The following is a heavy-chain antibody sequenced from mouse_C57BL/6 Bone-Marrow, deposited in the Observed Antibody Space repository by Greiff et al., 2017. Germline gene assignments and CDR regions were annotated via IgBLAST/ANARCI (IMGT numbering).Heavy chain of an antibody. Sequence: EVHLVDSGGDLVKPGGSLKLSCAASGFTFSSYGMSWVRQTPDKRLEWVATISSGGSYTYYPDSVKGRFTISRDNAKNTLYLQMSSLKSEDTAMYYCARDPLYGNYDYWGQGTTLTVSS. J-gene: IGHJ2*01. CDR2: ISSGGSYT. D-gene: IGHD2-1*01. CDR1: GFTFSSYG. V-gene: IGHV5-6*01. CDR3: ARDPLYGNYDY.